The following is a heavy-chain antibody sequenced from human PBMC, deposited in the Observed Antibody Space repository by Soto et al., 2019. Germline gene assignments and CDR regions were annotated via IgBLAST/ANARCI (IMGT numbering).Heavy chain of an antibody. Sequence: GGSLRLSCAASGFTFSSYSMTWVRQAPGKGLEWVSTISSSSAYIYYADSVKGRFSISRDNAKNSLYLQMNSLRAEDTAVYYCATDQLSLLNYDYWGQGTLVTVSS. D-gene: IGHD1-1*01. J-gene: IGHJ4*02. CDR1: GFTFSSYS. CDR2: ISSSSAYI. V-gene: IGHV3-21*01. CDR3: ATDQLSLLNYDY.